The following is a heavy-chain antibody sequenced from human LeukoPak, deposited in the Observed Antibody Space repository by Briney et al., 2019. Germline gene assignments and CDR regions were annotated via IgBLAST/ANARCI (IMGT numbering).Heavy chain of an antibody. D-gene: IGHD2-2*02. CDR3: ARSYCSSTSCYRTSYYYMDV. CDR2: IYHSGST. V-gene: IGHV4-38-2*01. Sequence: KPSETLSLTCAVYGYSISSGYYWGWIRQPPGKGLEWIGSIYHSGSTYYNPSLKSRVTISVDTSKNQFSLKLSSVTAADTAVYYCARSYCSSTSCYRTSYYYMDVWGKGTTVTVSS. CDR1: GYSISSGYY. J-gene: IGHJ6*03.